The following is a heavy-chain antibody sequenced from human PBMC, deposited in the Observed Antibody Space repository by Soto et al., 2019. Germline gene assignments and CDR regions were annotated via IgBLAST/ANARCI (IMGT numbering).Heavy chain of an antibody. Sequence: GGSLRLSCAGSGFTLSTYSINWVRQAPGKGLEWVSSISSRSDTSYADPVKGRFTISRDNAMNSVALQMNSLRAEDTAVYYCAREETVWPLAYGLDVWGQGTTGTVSS. CDR1: GFTLSTYS. CDR2: ISSRSDT. D-gene: IGHD2-21*02. V-gene: IGHV3-21*01. J-gene: IGHJ6*02. CDR3: AREETVWPLAYGLDV.